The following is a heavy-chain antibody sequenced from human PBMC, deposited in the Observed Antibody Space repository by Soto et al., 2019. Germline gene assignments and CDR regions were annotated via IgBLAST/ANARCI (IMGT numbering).Heavy chain of an antibody. Sequence: SETLSLTCSVSGDSMSEFYWSWIRQSPGKGLEWIGYVHYVGTTKYNPSHKSRVTISVDTSKKQFSLKLSSVTAADTAVYYCASSRRGLWSGYPRANRFDPWGQGTLVTVSS. CDR2: VHYVGTT. D-gene: IGHD3-3*01. CDR1: GDSMSEFY. J-gene: IGHJ5*02. V-gene: IGHV4-59*12. CDR3: ASSRRGLWSGYPRANRFDP.